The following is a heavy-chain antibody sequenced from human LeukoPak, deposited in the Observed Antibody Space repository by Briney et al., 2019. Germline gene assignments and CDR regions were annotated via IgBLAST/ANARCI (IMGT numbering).Heavy chain of an antibody. CDR2: ISYDGSNK. CDR3: AKALRPGVAPFGTLAFDI. CDR1: GFTFSSYG. V-gene: IGHV3-30*18. J-gene: IGHJ3*02. Sequence: GGSLRLSCAASGFTFSSYGMHWVRQAPGKGLEWVAVISYDGSNKYYADSVKGRFTISRDNSKNTLYLQMNSLRAEDTAVYYCAKALRPGVAPFGTLAFDIWGQGTMVTVSS. D-gene: IGHD3-3*01.